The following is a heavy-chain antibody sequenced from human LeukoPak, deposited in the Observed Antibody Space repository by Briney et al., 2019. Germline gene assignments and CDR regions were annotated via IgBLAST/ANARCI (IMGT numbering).Heavy chain of an antibody. CDR3: ARTPTTMIVMH. CDR2: ISGSGGST. CDR1: GFTLSSYA. D-gene: IGHD3-22*01. J-gene: IGHJ4*02. V-gene: IGHV3-23*01. Sequence: PGGSLRLSCAASGFTLSSYAMSWVRQAPGKGLEWVSAISGSGGSTYYADSVKGRFTISRDNAKNSLYLQMNSLRAEDTAVYYCARTPTTMIVMHWGQGTLVTVSS.